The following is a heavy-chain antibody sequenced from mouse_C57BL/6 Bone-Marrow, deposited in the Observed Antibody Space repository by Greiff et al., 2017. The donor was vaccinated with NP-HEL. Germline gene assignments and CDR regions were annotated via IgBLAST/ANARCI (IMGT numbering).Heavy chain of an antibody. CDR2: IDPETGGT. D-gene: IGHD1-1*01. CDR3: TRPYYYGSSLYWYFDV. Sequence: VQLQQSGAELVRPGASVTLSCKASGYTFTDYEMHWVKQTPVHGLEWIGAIDPETGGTAYNQKFKGKAILTADKSSSTAYMELRSLTSEDSAGYYCTRPYYYGSSLYWYFDVWGTGTTVTVSS. V-gene: IGHV1-15*01. CDR1: GYTFTDYE. J-gene: IGHJ1*03.